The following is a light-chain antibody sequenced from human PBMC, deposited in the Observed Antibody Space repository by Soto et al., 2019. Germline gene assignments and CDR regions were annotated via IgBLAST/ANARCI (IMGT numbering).Light chain of an antibody. J-gene: IGLJ1*01. CDR1: SSDVGYYDY. V-gene: IGLV2-8*01. Sequence: LTQPPSASGFPGQSVTISCTGTSSDVGYYDYVSWYQQHPGKAPKLVLYEVTKRPSGVPDRVSASKSGNTASLTVSGLRAEDEADYYCSSYAGTNNFVFGSGTKVTV. CDR3: SSYAGTNNFV. CDR2: EVT.